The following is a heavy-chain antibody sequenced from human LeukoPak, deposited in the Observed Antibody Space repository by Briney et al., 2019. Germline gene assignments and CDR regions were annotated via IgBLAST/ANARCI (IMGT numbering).Heavy chain of an antibody. CDR1: GGTFSSYA. J-gene: IGHJ3*02. CDR3: ARDGYDILTGLGAFDI. V-gene: IGHV1-69*05. D-gene: IGHD3-9*01. Sequence: PRASVKVSCKASGGTFSSYAISWVRQAPGQGLEWMGGIIPIFGTANYAQKFQGRVTITTDESTSTAYMELSSLRSEDTAVYYCARDGYDILTGLGAFDIWAKGQWSPSLQ. CDR2: IIPIFGTA.